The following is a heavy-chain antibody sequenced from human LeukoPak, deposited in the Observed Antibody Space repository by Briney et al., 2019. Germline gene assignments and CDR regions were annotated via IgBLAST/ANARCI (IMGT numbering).Heavy chain of an antibody. CDR3: AGEATGHGSGSYRPLDY. CDR2: IYYSGST. D-gene: IGHD3-10*01. CDR1: GGSISSGDYY. J-gene: IGHJ4*02. V-gene: IGHV4-30-4*01. Sequence: PSQTLSLTCTVSGGSISSGDYYWSWIRQPPGKGLEWIGYIYYSGSTYYNPSLKSRVTISVDTSKNQFSLKLSSVTAADTAVYYCAGEATGHGSGSYRPLDYWGQGTLVTVSS.